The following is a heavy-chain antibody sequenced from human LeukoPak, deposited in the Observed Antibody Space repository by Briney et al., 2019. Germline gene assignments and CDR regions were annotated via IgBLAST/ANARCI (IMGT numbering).Heavy chain of an antibody. V-gene: IGHV3-23*01. Sequence: GGSLRLSCAVSGFNFRDYDITWVRQAPGKGLEWVASISASGATTNYADSVRGRFTIFRDNSNKVTYLRMNSLSAEDTAVYYCARSINYSNYLLDSWGQGTRVTVSS. D-gene: IGHD4-11*01. J-gene: IGHJ4*02. CDR2: ISASGATT. CDR3: ARSINYSNYLLDS. CDR1: GFNFRDYD.